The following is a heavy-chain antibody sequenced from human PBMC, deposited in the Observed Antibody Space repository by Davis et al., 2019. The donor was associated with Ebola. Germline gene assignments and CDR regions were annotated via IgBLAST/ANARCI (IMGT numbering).Heavy chain of an antibody. J-gene: IGHJ6*02. CDR1: GGTFISYA. CDR3: ARGGRIGSGSYYKGSPDYYYYYYGMDV. CDR2: IIPIFGTA. V-gene: IGHV1-69*06. Sequence: SVQVSCKASGGTFISYAISWVRQAPGQGPAWTGGIIPIFGTANYAQKFQGRVTITADKSTSTAYMELSSLRSEDTAVYYCARGGRIGSGSYYKGSPDYYYYYYGMDVWGQGTTVTVSS. D-gene: IGHD3-10*01.